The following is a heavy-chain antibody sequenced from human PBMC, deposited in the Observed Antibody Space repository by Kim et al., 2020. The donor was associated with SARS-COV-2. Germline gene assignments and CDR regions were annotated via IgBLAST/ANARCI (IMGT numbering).Heavy chain of an antibody. CDR3: ARVGAAAGTRYYYYYGMDV. J-gene: IGHJ6*02. D-gene: IGHD6-13*01. Sequence: GGSLRLSCAASGFTFSSYWMSWVRHAPGKGLEWVANIKQDGSEKYYVDSVKGRFTISRDNAKNSLYLQMNSLRAEDTAVYYCARVGAAAGTRYYYYYGMDVWGQGTTVTVSS. CDR1: GFTFSSYW. CDR2: IKQDGSEK. V-gene: IGHV3-7*03.